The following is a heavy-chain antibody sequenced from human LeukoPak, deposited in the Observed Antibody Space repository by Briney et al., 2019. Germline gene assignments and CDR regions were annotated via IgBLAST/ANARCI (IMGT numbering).Heavy chain of an antibody. CDR1: GGSISSYY. D-gene: IGHD6-19*01. Sequence: PSETLSLTCTVSGGSISSYYWSWIRQPPGKGLEWIGYIYYSGSTNYNPSLKSRVTISVDTSKNQFSLKLSSVTAADTAVYYCARDFGYSSGFDYWGQGTLVTVSS. J-gene: IGHJ4*02. CDR2: IYYSGST. V-gene: IGHV4-59*01. CDR3: ARDFGYSSGFDY.